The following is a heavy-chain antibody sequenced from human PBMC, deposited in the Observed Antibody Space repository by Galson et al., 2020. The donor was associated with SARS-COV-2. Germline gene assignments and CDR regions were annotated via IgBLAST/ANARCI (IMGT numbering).Heavy chain of an antibody. CDR1: GGSISRHDYH. D-gene: IGHD2-21*01. CDR3: ARAFSDHDCSPPYFDL. J-gene: IGHJ2*01. Sequence: SETLSLTCTVSGGSISRHDYHRRWLRQIRQPAGQRREWNGRVFDSGRSYSNHSLESRVTISVDTSRSQFFLKVHSVTAADTAGYFCARAFSDHDCSPPYFDLWGRGSLVAVAS. V-gene: IGHV4-61*02. CDR2: VFDSGRS.